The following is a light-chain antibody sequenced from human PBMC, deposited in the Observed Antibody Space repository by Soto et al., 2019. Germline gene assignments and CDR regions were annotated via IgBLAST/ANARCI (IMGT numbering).Light chain of an antibody. V-gene: IGKV1-5*03. J-gene: IGKJ3*01. Sequence: DIPMTQSPATLSASVGDRVTITCRASQSISTWLAWYQQKPGKAPKLLIYWASSLESGVPSRFGGSGSGTEFTLTISSLQPDDFATYYCQHYTTYSGTFGPGTKVDIK. CDR2: WAS. CDR3: QHYTTYSGT. CDR1: QSISTW.